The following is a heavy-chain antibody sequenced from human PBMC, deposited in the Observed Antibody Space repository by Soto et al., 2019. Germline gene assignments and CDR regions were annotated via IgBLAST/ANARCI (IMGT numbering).Heavy chain of an antibody. CDR1: GGSVSIGSYY. CDR2: IYYSGST. D-gene: IGHD3-10*01. Sequence: SDTLSLTCTVSGGSVSIGSYYWSWIRQPPGKGLEWIGYIYYSGSTNYNPSLKSRVTISVDTSKNQFSLKLSSVTAADTAVYYCARVPPTQSPLLLWFGEFYFDYWGQGTLVTVSS. CDR3: ARVPPTQSPLLLWFGEFYFDY. V-gene: IGHV4-61*01. J-gene: IGHJ4*02.